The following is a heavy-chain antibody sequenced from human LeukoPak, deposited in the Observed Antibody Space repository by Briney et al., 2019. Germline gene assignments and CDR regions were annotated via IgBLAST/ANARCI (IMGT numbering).Heavy chain of an antibody. J-gene: IGHJ4*02. CDR2: IKQDGSDK. D-gene: IGHD1-14*01. CDR1: GFTFTKYW. CDR3: AREVWGPEY. Sequence: GDSLRLSCAASGFTFTKYWMTWVRQAPGKGLEWVGNIKQDGSDKNYMDSVKGRFTISRDNTKNSVYLQMSSLRAEDAAVYYCAREVWGPEYWGQGTLITVSS. V-gene: IGHV3-7*01.